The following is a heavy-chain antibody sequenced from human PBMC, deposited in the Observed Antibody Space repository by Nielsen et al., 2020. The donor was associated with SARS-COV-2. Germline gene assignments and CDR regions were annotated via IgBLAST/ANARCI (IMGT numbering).Heavy chain of an antibody. CDR3: ARDQTTVTGAEYYPH. Sequence: ASVKVSCKTSGYTFTTYAIHWVRQAPGQRLEWMGWIIVGNTNRKYSEKFQGRATITTDISASTAYMELSGLRSEDTAIYYCARDQTTVTGAEYYPHWGQGTFVSVSS. J-gene: IGHJ1*01. CDR2: IIVGNTNR. CDR1: GYTFTTYA. D-gene: IGHD4-17*01. V-gene: IGHV1-3*01.